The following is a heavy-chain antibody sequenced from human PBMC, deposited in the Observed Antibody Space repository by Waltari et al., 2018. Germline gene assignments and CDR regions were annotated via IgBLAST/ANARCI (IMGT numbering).Heavy chain of an antibody. Sequence: EVQLVESGGNLIQPGGSLRLSCAASGFTVRTNFISWVRQAPGKGREWVSIIYSGGNTYYAGSVKGRFTISRDNYKNMVYLEMNSLRVEDTAVYYCAKQSPSYTRGWYPLESWGPGTLVTVSP. CDR1: GFTVRTNF. J-gene: IGHJ4*02. V-gene: IGHV3-53*01. CDR3: AKQSPSYTRGWYPLES. D-gene: IGHD6-19*01. CDR2: IYSGGNT.